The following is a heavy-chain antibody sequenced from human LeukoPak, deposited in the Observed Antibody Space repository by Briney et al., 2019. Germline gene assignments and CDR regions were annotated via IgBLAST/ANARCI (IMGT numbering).Heavy chain of an antibody. CDR2: IRSKANNYAT. V-gene: IGHV3-73*01. CDR3: TGDNFDSSVKFDY. J-gene: IGHJ4*02. CDR1: GFTFSGSA. D-gene: IGHD3-22*01. Sequence: GGSLRLSCVVSGFTFSGSAVHWVRQASGKGLEWVGRIRSKANNYATAYAASVKGRFTISRDDSKNTAYLQMNSLKAEDTAVYYCTGDNFDSSVKFDYWGQGTLVTVSS.